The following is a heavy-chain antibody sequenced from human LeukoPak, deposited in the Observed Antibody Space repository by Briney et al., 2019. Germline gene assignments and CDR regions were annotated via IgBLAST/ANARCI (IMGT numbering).Heavy chain of an antibody. CDR3: AKNRGGTWWDLIDY. V-gene: IGHV1-18*01. CDR2: VSADNGDT. J-gene: IGHJ4*02. D-gene: IGHD1-26*01. Sequence: ASVKVSCKASGHTFTNYGVTWVRQDPGQGLQWMGCVSADNGDTNYAQKFQDRVTISMDTYTTTAFMELTSVTSDDTAVYYCAKNRGGTWWDLIDYWGQGTLVTVSS. CDR1: GHTFTNYG.